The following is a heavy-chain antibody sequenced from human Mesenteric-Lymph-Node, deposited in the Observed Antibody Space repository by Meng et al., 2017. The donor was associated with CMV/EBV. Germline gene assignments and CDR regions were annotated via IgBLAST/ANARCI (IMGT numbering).Heavy chain of an antibody. Sequence: GESLKISCAASGFIFTNYDMHWVRQAPGKGLEWVAFIRIDGSEIHYTDSVKGRFTISRDNSKNTLYLQMNSLRSEDTAVYYCAKEGRLIPAGYDWFDPWGQGTLVTVSS. CDR3: AKEGRLIPAGYDWFDP. J-gene: IGHJ5*02. V-gene: IGHV3-30*02. CDR2: IRIDGSEI. CDR1: GFIFTNYD. D-gene: IGHD2-2*01.